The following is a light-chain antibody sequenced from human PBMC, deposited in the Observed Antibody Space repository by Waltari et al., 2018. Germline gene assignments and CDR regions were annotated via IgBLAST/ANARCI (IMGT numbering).Light chain of an antibody. CDR3: YSYAATYSI. V-gene: IGLV2-11*01. Sequence: QSALTQPRSVSGSPGQSVTISCTGSSSDFGRYDYVSWYQQRPGKPPKLIISEVSQRPSGVPDRFSGSKSGNTASLTISGLQADDEADYYCYSYAATYSIFGGGTKLTVL. J-gene: IGLJ2*01. CDR2: EVS. CDR1: SSDFGRYDY.